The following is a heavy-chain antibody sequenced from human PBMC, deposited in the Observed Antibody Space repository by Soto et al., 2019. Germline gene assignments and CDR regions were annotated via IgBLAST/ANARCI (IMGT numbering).Heavy chain of an antibody. V-gene: IGHV3-66*01. CDR2: IYSGGST. Sequence: PGGSLRLSCAASGFTVSSNYMSWVRQAPGKGLEWVSVIYSGGSTYCADSVKGRFTISRDNSKNTLYLQMNSLRAEDTAVYYCARRYSGYDYTTMAFDIWGQGTMVTVSS. J-gene: IGHJ3*02. CDR3: ARRYSGYDYTTMAFDI. D-gene: IGHD5-12*01. CDR1: GFTVSSNY.